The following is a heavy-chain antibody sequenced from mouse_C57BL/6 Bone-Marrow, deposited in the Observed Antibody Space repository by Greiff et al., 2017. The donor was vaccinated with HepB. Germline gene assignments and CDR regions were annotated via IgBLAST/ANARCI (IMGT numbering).Heavy chain of an antibody. CDR3: ASQGGSFNWAWFAY. Sequence: VQLQQSGAELMKPGASVKLSCKATGYTFTGYWIEWVKQRPGHGLEWIGEILPGSGSTNYNEKFKGKATFTADTSSNTAYMQLISLTTEDSAIYYCASQGGSFNWAWFAYWGQGTLVTVSA. J-gene: IGHJ3*01. D-gene: IGHD4-1*02. V-gene: IGHV1-9*01. CDR2: ILPGSGST. CDR1: GYTFTGYW.